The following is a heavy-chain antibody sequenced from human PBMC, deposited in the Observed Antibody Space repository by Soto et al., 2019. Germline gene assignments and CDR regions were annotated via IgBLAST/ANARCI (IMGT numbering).Heavy chain of an antibody. CDR3: ATQAPITMVRGVIEEEYYYYYMDV. CDR2: IYYSGST. J-gene: IGHJ6*03. Sequence: SETLSLTCTVSGGSISSGGYYWSWIRQHPGKGLEWIGYIYYSGSTYYNPSLKSRVTISVDTSKNQFSPKLSSVTAADTAVYYCATQAPITMVRGVIEEEYYYYYMDVWGKGTTVTVSS. CDR1: GGSISSGGYY. D-gene: IGHD3-10*01. V-gene: IGHV4-31*03.